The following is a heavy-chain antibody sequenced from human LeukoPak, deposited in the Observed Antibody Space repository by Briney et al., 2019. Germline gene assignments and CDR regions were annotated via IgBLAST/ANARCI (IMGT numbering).Heavy chain of an antibody. J-gene: IGHJ4*02. V-gene: IGHV3-30-3*01. Sequence: GSLRLSCAASGLTFNIYAMHWVRQAPGKGLEWVALISYGGSNRYYADSVEGRFTISRDTSKNTLYLQMSSLRPEDTAVYYCARDHITETGYYYGPGSPFDYWGQGTLVTVSS. CDR3: ARDHITETGYYYGPGSPFDY. D-gene: IGHD3-10*01. CDR2: ISYGGSNR. CDR1: GLTFNIYA.